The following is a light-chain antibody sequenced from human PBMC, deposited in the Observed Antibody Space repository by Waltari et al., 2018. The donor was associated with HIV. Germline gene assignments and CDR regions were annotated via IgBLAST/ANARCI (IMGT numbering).Light chain of an antibody. Sequence: DVVMTQFPLSLPVTLGQPASISCRSRQSLVHTDGNTYLNWFHHRPGQSPTRLFDKVCKRESGVRDRCSGSGSGTDFTLYISRVEAEDVGVYYCMQGTHWYTFGQGTKLEI. CDR2: KVC. J-gene: IGKJ2*01. CDR3: MQGTHWYT. V-gene: IGKV2-30*02. CDR1: QSLVHTDGNTY.